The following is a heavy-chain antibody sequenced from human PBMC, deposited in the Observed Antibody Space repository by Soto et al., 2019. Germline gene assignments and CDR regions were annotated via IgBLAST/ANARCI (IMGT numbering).Heavy chain of an antibody. J-gene: IGHJ4*02. CDR3: ARGGDTLRGYSGYDYYFDY. D-gene: IGHD5-12*01. CDR1: GGSFSGYY. CDR2: INHSGST. V-gene: IGHV4-34*01. Sequence: QVQLQQWGAGLLKPSETLSLTCAVYGGSFSGYYWSWIRQPPGKGLEWIGEINHSGSTNYNPSLNTRVTISVDTSKNQFSLKLSSVTAADTAVYYCARGGDTLRGYSGYDYYFDYWGQGTLVTVSS.